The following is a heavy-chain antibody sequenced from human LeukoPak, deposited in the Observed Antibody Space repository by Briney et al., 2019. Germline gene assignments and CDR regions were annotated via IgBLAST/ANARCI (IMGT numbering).Heavy chain of an antibody. D-gene: IGHD2-2*01. CDR3: ARETYCSNSGCSFDY. V-gene: IGHV4-34*01. CDR1: DGSFSGYY. J-gene: IGHJ4*02. CDR2: INHGGST. Sequence: PSETLSLTCAVYDGSFSGYYWSWIRQPPGKGLEWIGEINHGGSTNYNPSLKSRVTISVDTSKNQFSLKLSSVTAADTAVYYCARETYCSNSGCSFDYWGQGTLVTVSS.